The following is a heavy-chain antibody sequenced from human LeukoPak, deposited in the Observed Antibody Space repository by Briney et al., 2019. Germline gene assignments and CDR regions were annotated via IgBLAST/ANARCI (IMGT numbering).Heavy chain of an antibody. CDR1: GFTFSTYW. CDR2: MKQDGSRK. D-gene: IGHD1-1*01. CDR3: ARYRSSVRGNYYYYMDV. Sequence: GGSLRLSCAASGFTFSTYWMTWVRQAPGKGLEWVANMKQDGSRKYYVDSVKGRFTISRDNAKNSLYLQLNSLRAEDTAVYYCARYRSSVRGNYYYYMDVLGNGTTVTAFS. J-gene: IGHJ6*03. V-gene: IGHV3-7*01.